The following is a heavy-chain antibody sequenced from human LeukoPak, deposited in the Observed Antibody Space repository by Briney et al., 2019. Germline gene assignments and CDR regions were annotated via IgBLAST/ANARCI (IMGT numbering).Heavy chain of an antibody. V-gene: IGHV3-11*06. Sequence: KPGGSLRLSCAASGFTFSDYYMSWIRQAPGKGLEWVPYISSSGSHTMYADSVKGRFTISRDNAKNSLSLQVNSLRVDDTAVYYCARVGSIAAAGTPDYWGQGTLVTVSS. CDR1: GFTFSDYY. CDR2: ISSSGSHT. J-gene: IGHJ4*02. CDR3: ARVGSIAAAGTPDY. D-gene: IGHD6-13*01.